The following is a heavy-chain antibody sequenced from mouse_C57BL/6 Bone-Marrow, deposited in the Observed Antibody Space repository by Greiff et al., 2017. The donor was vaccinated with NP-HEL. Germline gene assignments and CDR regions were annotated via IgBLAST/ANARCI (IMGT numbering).Heavy chain of an antibody. CDR3: VRGAWFAY. J-gene: IGHJ3*01. Sequence: EVQGVESGGGLVQPKGSLKLSCAASGFSFNTYAMNWVRQAPGKGLEWVARIRSKSNNYATYYADSVKDRFTITRDDSESMLYLQMNNLKTEDTAMYYCVRGAWFAYWGQGTLVTVSA. CDR1: GFSFNTYA. CDR2: IRSKSNNYAT. V-gene: IGHV10-1*01.